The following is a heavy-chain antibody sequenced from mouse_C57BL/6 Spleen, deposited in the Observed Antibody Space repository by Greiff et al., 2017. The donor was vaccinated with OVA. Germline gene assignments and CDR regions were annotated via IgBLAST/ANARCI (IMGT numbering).Heavy chain of an antibody. CDR2: ISSGGSYT. D-gene: IGHD2-4*01. Sequence: EVHLVESGGDLVKPGGSLKLSCAASGFTFSSYGMSWVRQTPDKRLEWVATISSGGSYTYYPDSVKGRFTISRDNAKNTLYLQMRSLKSEDTAMYYCARFYYDYDDWFAYWGQGTLVTVSA. V-gene: IGHV5-6*01. J-gene: IGHJ3*01. CDR1: GFTFSSYG. CDR3: ARFYYDYDDWFAY.